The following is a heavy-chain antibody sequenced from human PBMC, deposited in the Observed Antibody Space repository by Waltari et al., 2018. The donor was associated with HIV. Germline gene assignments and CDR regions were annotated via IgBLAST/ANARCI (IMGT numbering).Heavy chain of an antibody. CDR3: ASGSALLRGVPDYYFEY. CDR1: GSTFISFG. J-gene: IGHJ4*02. D-gene: IGHD3-3*01. CDR2: ISVYNSNT. V-gene: IGHV1-18*01. Sequence: QVQLVQSGAEVKKPGASVKVSCRASGSTFISFGINWVRQAPGQGLEWMGWISVYNSNTNSEKKVQGRGTLTTETSTTTAYMELRNLRSDDTAVYYCASGSALLRGVPDYYFEYWGQGTLVTVSS.